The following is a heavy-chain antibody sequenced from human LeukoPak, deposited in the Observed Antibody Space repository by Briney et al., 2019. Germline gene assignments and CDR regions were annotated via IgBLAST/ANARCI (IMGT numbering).Heavy chain of an antibody. Sequence: GGSLRLSCAASGFTFSSYAMHWVRQAPGKGLEWVAVISYEGSNKYYADSVKGRFTISRDHSKNTLYLQMHSLRAEDTAVYYCAREEDYDSSGYSVNYFDYWGQGTLVTVSS. CDR3: AREEDYDSSGYSVNYFDY. J-gene: IGHJ4*02. CDR2: ISYEGSNK. V-gene: IGHV3-30-3*01. D-gene: IGHD3-22*01. CDR1: GFTFSSYA.